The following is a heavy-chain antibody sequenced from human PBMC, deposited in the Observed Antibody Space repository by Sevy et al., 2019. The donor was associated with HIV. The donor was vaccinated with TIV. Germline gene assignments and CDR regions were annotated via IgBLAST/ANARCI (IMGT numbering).Heavy chain of an antibody. J-gene: IGHJ4*02. CDR2: ISGSGSST. Sequence: GESLKISCAASGFTFSSYAMSWVRQAPGKGLEWVSAISGSGSSTYDADSVKGRFTISRDNSKNTLYLQMNSLRAEDTAVYYCARIIGITGTLDFDYWGQGTLVTVSS. V-gene: IGHV3-23*01. CDR3: ARIIGITGTLDFDY. D-gene: IGHD1-7*01. CDR1: GFTFSSYA.